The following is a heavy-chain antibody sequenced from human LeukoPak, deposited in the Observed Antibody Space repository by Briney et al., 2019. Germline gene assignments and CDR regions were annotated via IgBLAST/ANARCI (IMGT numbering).Heavy chain of an antibody. J-gene: IGHJ3*02. CDR3: ARSGGGGGNYDPFDI. D-gene: IGHD3-16*01. CDR1: GGTFSSYA. CDR2: IIPIFGTA. V-gene: IGHV1-69*13. Sequence: ASVKVSCKASGGTFSSYAISWVRQAPGQGLEWMGGIIPIFGTANYAQKFQGRVTITADESTSTAYMELSSLRSEDTAVYYCARSGGGGGNYDPFDIWGQGTMVTVSS.